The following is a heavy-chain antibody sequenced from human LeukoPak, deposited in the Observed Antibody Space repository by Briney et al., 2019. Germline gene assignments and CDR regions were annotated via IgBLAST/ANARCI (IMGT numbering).Heavy chain of an antibody. CDR1: GGSISSYY. V-gene: IGHV4-59*08. D-gene: IGHD3-22*01. J-gene: IGHJ3*02. CDR2: IYYSGST. CDR3: ARRGYYDSSGPQDAFDI. Sequence: SETLSLTCTVSGGSISSYYWSWIRQPPGKGLEWLGYIYYSGSTNYNPSLKSRVTISVDTSKNQFSLKLSSVTAADTAVYYCARRGYYDSSGPQDAFDIWGQGTMVTVSS.